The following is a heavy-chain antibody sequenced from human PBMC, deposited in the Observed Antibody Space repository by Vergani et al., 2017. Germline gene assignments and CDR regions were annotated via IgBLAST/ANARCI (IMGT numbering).Heavy chain of an antibody. Sequence: EVQLVQSGAEVKKPGATVKISCKVSGYTFTDYYMHWVQQAPGKGLEWMGLVDPEDGETIYAEKFQGRVTITADTSTDTAYMELSSLRSEDTAVYYCARDRGDFVGLYYYDSSGSSPSLYFDYWGQGTLVTVSS. D-gene: IGHD3-22*01. CDR2: VDPEDGET. CDR1: GYTFTDYY. J-gene: IGHJ4*02. CDR3: ARDRGDFVGLYYYDSSGSSPSLYFDY. V-gene: IGHV1-69-2*01.